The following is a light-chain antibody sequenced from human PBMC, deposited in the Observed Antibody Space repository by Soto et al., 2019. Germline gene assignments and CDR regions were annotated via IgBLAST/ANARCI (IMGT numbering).Light chain of an antibody. J-gene: IGKJ2*01. Sequence: IVMTQSPATLSVSPGERVTLSCRASQSVSSNLAWYQQKPGQAPRLLIYGASTRATGLPARFSGSGSGTDFTLTISTLQSEDFAVYYCQQYHNWPPYTFGQGTKLEIK. CDR1: QSVSSN. CDR3: QQYHNWPPYT. V-gene: IGKV3-15*01. CDR2: GAS.